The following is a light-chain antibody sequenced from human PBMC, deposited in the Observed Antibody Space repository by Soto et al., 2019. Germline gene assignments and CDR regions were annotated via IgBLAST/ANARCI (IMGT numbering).Light chain of an antibody. CDR1: QSVSSN. CDR3: QHYNNWPPWT. V-gene: IGKV3-15*01. Sequence: EIVMTQSPATLSVSPGERATLSCMASQSVSSNLAWYQQKPGQAPRLLIYGASTRATGIPARFSGSGSGTGFTLSISGLQSEDFAVYYCQHYNNWPPWTFGQGTKVEIK. CDR2: GAS. J-gene: IGKJ1*01.